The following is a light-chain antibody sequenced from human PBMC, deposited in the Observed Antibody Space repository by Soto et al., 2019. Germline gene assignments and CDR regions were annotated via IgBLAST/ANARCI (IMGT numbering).Light chain of an antibody. J-gene: IGKJ4*01. CDR1: QSISSY. CDR3: QQSSSTPLT. CDR2: AAA. V-gene: IGKV1-39*01. Sequence: DIQMTQSPSSLSASVGDRVTITCRASQSISSYLNWYQQKPGKAPKLLIYAAASLQSGVPSRFSGRGAGTAFTLTISSLQPEEFATYYCQQSSSTPLTFGGGTKVEIK.